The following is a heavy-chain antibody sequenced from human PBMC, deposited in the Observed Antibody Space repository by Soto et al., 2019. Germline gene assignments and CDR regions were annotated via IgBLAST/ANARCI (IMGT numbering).Heavy chain of an antibody. V-gene: IGHV3-33*01. Sequence: QVQLVESGGGVVQPGRSLRLSCAASGFTFSSYGMHWVRQAPGKGLEWVAVIWYDGSNKYYADSVKGRFTISRDNSKNTLYLQMNSLRAEDTAVYYCARDPIPFVPLNWFDPWGQGTLVTVSS. J-gene: IGHJ5*02. D-gene: IGHD6-6*01. CDR1: GFTFSSYG. CDR2: IWYDGSNK. CDR3: ARDPIPFVPLNWFDP.